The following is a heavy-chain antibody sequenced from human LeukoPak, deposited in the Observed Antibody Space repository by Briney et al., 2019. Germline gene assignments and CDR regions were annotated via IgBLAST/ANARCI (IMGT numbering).Heavy chain of an antibody. CDR3: ARGHDESAFDI. J-gene: IGHJ3*02. D-gene: IGHD3-3*01. CDR2: IYYSGST. CDR1: GGSISSYY. V-gene: IGHV4-59*01. Sequence: SETLSLTCTVSGGSISSYYWSWIRQPPGKGLEWIGYIYYSGSTNYNPSLKSRVTISVDTSKNQFSLKLSSVTAADTAVYYCARGHDESAFDIWGQGTMVTVSS.